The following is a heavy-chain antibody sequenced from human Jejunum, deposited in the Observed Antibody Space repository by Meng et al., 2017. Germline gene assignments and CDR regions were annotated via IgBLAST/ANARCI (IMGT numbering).Heavy chain of an antibody. V-gene: IGHV5-51*01. Sequence: GESLKISCKVSGSTFSSYWIAWVRQLPGKGLEWMGIIYGGDSDTRYSPSFQGQVLISADKSISTAYLQWSSLGASDTATYYCARPSDSSAYDWYFDLWGRGTLVTVSS. D-gene: IGHD6-25*01. J-gene: IGHJ2*01. CDR2: IYGGDSDT. CDR3: ARPSDSSAYDWYFDL. CDR1: GSTFSSYW.